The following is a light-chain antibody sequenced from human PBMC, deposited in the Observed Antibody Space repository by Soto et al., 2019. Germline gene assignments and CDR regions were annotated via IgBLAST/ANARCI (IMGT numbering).Light chain of an antibody. V-gene: IGLV2-23*03. CDR2: EGS. CDR3: CSYAGSSPFSYA. J-gene: IGLJ1*01. Sequence: QSVLTXPASVSGSPGQSITISCTGTSSDVGSYNLVSWYQQHPGKAPKLMIYEGSKRTSGVSNRFSGSKSGNTASLTRPELQAEDEPDYYCCSYAGSSPFSYAFGTGTKVPVL. CDR1: SSDVGSYNL.